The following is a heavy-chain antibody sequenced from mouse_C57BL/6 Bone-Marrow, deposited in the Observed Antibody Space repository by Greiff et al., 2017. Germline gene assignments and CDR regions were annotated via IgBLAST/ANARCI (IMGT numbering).Heavy chain of an antibody. Sequence: EVQLVESGGGLVKPGGSLKLSCAASGFTFSDYGMHWVRQAPEKGLEWVAYISSGSSTIYYTDTVKGRFTISRDNAKNTLFLQMTSLRSEDTAMYYCAITTVVAKDAMDYWGQGTSVTVSS. CDR3: AITTVVAKDAMDY. V-gene: IGHV5-17*01. CDR2: ISSGSSTI. J-gene: IGHJ4*01. D-gene: IGHD1-1*01. CDR1: GFTFSDYG.